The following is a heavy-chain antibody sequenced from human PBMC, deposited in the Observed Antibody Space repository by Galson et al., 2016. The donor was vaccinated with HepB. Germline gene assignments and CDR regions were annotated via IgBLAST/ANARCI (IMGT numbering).Heavy chain of an antibody. V-gene: IGHV3-23*01. CDR1: GFTFSRYA. Sequence: RLSCSASGFTFSRYAMSWVRQAPGKGLEWVSGISGSGGNTYYADSVKGRFTISRDNSKNTLYLQMNSLRAEDTAVYYCAKDSGSMIVEATTLDYWGQGNLVTVSS. CDR3: AKDSGSMIVEATTLDY. J-gene: IGHJ4*02. D-gene: IGHD3-22*01. CDR2: ISGSGGNT.